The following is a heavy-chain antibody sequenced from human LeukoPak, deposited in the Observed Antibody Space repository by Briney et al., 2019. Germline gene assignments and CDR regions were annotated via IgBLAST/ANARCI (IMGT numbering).Heavy chain of an antibody. V-gene: IGHV4-4*07. Sequence: SETLSLTCTVSGGSISSYYWSWIRQPAGKGLEWIGRIYTSGSTNYNPSLKSRVTMSVDTSKNQFSLKLSSVTAADTAVYYCARAGSRLREDYFDYWGQGTLVTVSS. CDR2: IYTSGST. CDR1: GGSISSYY. D-gene: IGHD3-16*01. CDR3: ARAGSRLREDYFDY. J-gene: IGHJ4*02.